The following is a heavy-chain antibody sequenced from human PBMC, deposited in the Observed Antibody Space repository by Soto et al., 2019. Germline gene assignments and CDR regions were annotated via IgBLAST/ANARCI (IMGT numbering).Heavy chain of an antibody. J-gene: IGHJ4*02. Sequence: QVQLVESGGGVVQPGTSLRLSCAASTFNFTSYAMHWVRQAPGKGLEWVAVISYDGRDKFYADSVKGRFTISRDNSMHTLYLHKNRLITDDTAIYPSAKGGVIVRWGQGTLV. V-gene: IGHV3-30*04. CDR1: TFNFTSYA. CDR2: ISYDGRDK. D-gene: IGHD1-26*01. CDR3: AKGGVIVR.